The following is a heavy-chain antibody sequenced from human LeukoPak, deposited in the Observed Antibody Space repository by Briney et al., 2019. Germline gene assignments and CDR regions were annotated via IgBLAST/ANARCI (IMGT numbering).Heavy chain of an antibody. D-gene: IGHD2-2*02. J-gene: IGHJ3*02. CDR2: INPNSGGT. CDR1: GYTFTGYY. Sequence: ASVEVSCKASGYTFTGYYMHWVRQAPGQGLEWMGWINPNSGGTNYAQKFQGRVTMTRDTSISTAYMELSRLRSDDTAVYYCATPYCSSTSCYNWGAFDIWGQGTMVTVSS. V-gene: IGHV1-2*02. CDR3: ATPYCSSTSCYNWGAFDI.